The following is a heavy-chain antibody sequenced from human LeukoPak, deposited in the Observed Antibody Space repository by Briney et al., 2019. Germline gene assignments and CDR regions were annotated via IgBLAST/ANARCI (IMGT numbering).Heavy chain of an antibody. J-gene: IGHJ4*02. D-gene: IGHD3-22*01. CDR2: IRYDGSNK. V-gene: IGHV3-30*02. CDR3: AKEGAYYYDSSGYSFDY. CDR1: GFTFSNSW. Sequence: GGSLRLSCAGSGFTFSNSWMGWVRQAPGKGLEWVAFIRYDGSNKYYADSVKGRFTISRDNSKNTLYLQMNSLRAEDTAVYYCAKEGAYYYDSSGYSFDYWGQGTLVTVSS.